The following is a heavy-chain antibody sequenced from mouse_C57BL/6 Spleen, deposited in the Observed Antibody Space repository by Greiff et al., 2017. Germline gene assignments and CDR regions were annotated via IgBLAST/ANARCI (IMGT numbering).Heavy chain of an antibody. V-gene: IGHV1-69*01. CDR3: ARRNYSNHYYAMDY. J-gene: IGHJ4*01. D-gene: IGHD2-5*01. Sequence: QVQLQQPGAELVMPGASVKLSCKASGYTFTSYWMHWVKQRPGQGLEWIGEIDPSDSYTNYNQKFKGKSTLTVDKSSSTAYMQLSSLTSEDSAVYYCARRNYSNHYYAMDYWGQGTSVTVSS. CDR2: IDPSDSYT. CDR1: GYTFTSYW.